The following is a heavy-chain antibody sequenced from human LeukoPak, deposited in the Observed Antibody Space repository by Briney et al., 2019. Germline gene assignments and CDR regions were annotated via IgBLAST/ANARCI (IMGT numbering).Heavy chain of an antibody. V-gene: IGHV3-48*03. CDR1: GFTFSNYE. J-gene: IGHJ4*02. CDR2: ISGGGDTM. Sequence: GGSLRLSCAASGFTFSNYEMNWVRQASGKGLEWVSYISGGGDTMYYADSVRGRFTISRDNAKNSLYLQLNSLRAEDTAVYYCAREPDSSSSDYFDYWGQGTLVTVSS. D-gene: IGHD6-6*01. CDR3: AREPDSSSSDYFDY.